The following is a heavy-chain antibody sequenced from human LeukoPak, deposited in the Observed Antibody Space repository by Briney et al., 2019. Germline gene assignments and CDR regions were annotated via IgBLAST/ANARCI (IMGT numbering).Heavy chain of an antibody. CDR3: ARASKHYFDY. CDR1: GGSISSYY. D-gene: IGHD2-2*01. V-gene: IGHV4-59*01. J-gene: IGHJ4*02. CDR2: IYYIGST. Sequence: PSETLSVTCTVSGGSISSYYWSWIRQPPGKGLEWIGYIYYIGSTNYNPSLKSRVTISVDTSKNQFSLKLSSVTAADTAVYYCARASKHYFDYWGQGTLVTVSS.